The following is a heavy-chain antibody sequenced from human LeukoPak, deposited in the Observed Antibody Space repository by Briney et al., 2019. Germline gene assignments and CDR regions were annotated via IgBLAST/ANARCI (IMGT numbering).Heavy chain of an antibody. D-gene: IGHD3-10*01. J-gene: IGHJ4*02. CDR2: IYYSGST. V-gene: IGHV4-39*07. Sequence: SETLSLTCTVSGGSISSSSYYWGWIRQPPGKGLEWIGSIYYSGSTYYNPSLKSRVTISVDTSKNQFSLKLSSVTAADTAVYYCAILRGAFNPFDYWGQGTLVTVSS. CDR1: GGSISSSSYY. CDR3: AILRGAFNPFDY.